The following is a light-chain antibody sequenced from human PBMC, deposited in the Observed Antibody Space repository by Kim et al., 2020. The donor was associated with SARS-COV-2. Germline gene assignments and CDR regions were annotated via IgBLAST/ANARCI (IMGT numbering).Light chain of an antibody. CDR2: DAS. CDR3: QQYGSSPFT. Sequence: PGDRATLSCGASQSITSNSLAWYQQKPGLAPRLLIYDASSRATGIPGRFSGSGSGTDFTLTITRLEPEDFAVYYCQQYGSSPFTFGPGTKVD. CDR1: QSITSNS. J-gene: IGKJ3*01. V-gene: IGKV3D-20*01.